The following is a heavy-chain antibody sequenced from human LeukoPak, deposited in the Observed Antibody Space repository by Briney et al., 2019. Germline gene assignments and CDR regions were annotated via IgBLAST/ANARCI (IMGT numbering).Heavy chain of an antibody. CDR3: ARRRGYSSGWATSGPYYFDY. Sequence: GESLNISCKGSGYSFPTYCIGWARQMPGKGLGWMGIIYPDDSDTRYTPSFEGQVTISADKSTSTAYLQWSSLQASDTAMYYCARRRGYSSGWATSGPYYFDYWGQGTLVTVSS. V-gene: IGHV5-51*01. D-gene: IGHD6-19*01. CDR2: IYPDDSDT. CDR1: GYSFPTYC. J-gene: IGHJ4*02.